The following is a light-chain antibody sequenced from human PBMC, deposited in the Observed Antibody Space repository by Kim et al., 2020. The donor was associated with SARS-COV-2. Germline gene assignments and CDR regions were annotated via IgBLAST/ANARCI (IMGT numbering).Light chain of an antibody. J-gene: IGLJ1*01. CDR2: QDS. CDR1: KLEDKF. V-gene: IGLV3-1*01. CDR3: QAWDSSTGV. Sequence: VAPGQTASITCSGNKLEDKFVCWYQQKPGQSPVLVIYQDSKRPSRIPERFSGSNSGNIATLTISGTQAMDEADYYCQAWDSSTGVFGTGTKVTVL.